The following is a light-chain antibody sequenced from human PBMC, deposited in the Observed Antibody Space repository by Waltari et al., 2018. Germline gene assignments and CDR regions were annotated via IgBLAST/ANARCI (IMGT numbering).Light chain of an antibody. J-gene: IGLJ3*02. CDR1: SRVAGRYHY. Sequence: HSALTQPRSVSGSPGQSVPISCTGSSRVAGRYHYVSCYQQHPGKAPTVMIHDVNHRPSGVPDRFSGSKSGNTASLTISGLQAEDEADYYCFSYAGSPWVFGGGTKLTVL. V-gene: IGLV2-11*01. CDR2: DVN. CDR3: FSYAGSPWV.